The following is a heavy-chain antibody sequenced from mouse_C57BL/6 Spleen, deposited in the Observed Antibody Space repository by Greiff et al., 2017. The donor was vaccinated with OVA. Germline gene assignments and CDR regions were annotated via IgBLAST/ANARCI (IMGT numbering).Heavy chain of an antibody. CDR3: ARDTAYGNYVDYAMDY. J-gene: IGHJ4*01. V-gene: IGHV5-4*01. CDR1: GFTFSSYA. Sequence: EVKLMESGGGLVKPGGSLKLSCAASGFTFSSYAMSWVRQTPETRLEWVATISDGGSYTYYPDNVKGRFTISRDNAKNNLYLQMSHLKSEDTAMYYCARDTAYGNYVDYAMDYWGQGTSVTVSS. D-gene: IGHD2-1*01. CDR2: ISDGGSYT.